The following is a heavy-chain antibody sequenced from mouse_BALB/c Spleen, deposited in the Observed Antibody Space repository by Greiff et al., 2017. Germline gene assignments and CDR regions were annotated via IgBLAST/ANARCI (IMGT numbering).Heavy chain of an antibody. D-gene: IGHD2-3*01. CDR1: GFTFSSYG. V-gene: IGHV5-6*01. Sequence: EVKLQESGGDLVKPGGSLKLSCAASGFTFSSYGMSWVRQTPDKRLEWVATISSGGSYTYYPDSVKGRFTISRDNAKNTLYLQMSSLKSEDTAMYYCARQGWLDAMDYWGQGTSVTVSS. J-gene: IGHJ4*01. CDR2: ISSGGSYT. CDR3: ARQGWLDAMDY.